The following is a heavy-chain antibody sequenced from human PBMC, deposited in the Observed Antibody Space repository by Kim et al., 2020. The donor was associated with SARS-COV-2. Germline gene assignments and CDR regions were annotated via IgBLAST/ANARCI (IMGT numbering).Heavy chain of an antibody. J-gene: IGHJ4*02. V-gene: IGHV3-23*01. D-gene: IGHD6-13*01. CDR1: GFTFSSYA. Sequence: GGSLRLSCAASGFTFSSYAMSWVRQAPGKGLEWVSAISGSGGSTYYADSVKGRFAISRDNSKNTLYLQMNSLRAEDTALYYCAKLHSNGWYGGVDYWGQGTLVTVSS. CDR2: ISGSGGST. CDR3: AKLHSNGWYGGVDY.